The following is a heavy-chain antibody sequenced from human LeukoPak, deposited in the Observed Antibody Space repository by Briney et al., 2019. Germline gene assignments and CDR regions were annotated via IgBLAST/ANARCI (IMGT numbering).Heavy chain of an antibody. J-gene: IGHJ4*02. CDR1: GFTFSSYW. Sequence: GGSLRLSCAASGFTFSSYWMSWVRQAPGKGLEWVANIKQDGSEKYYVDSVKGRFTISRDNAKNSLYLQMNSLRAEDTAVYYCARDRVWFGELFLDYWGQGTLVTVSS. CDR3: ARDRVWFGELFLDY. V-gene: IGHV3-7*03. CDR2: IKQDGSEK. D-gene: IGHD3-10*01.